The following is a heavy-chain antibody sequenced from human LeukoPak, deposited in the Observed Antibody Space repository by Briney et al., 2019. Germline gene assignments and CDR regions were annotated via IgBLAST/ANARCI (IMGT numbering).Heavy chain of an antibody. Sequence: SETLSLTCTVSGGSISSYYWSWIRQPPGKGLEWIGYIYYSGSTNYNPSLKSRVTISVDTSKNQFSLKLSSVTAADTAVYYCARRGAYCGGDCYSGWFDPWGQGTLVTVSS. V-gene: IGHV4-59*08. J-gene: IGHJ5*02. CDR2: IYYSGST. CDR1: GGSISSYY. D-gene: IGHD2-21*02. CDR3: ARRGAYCGGDCYSGWFDP.